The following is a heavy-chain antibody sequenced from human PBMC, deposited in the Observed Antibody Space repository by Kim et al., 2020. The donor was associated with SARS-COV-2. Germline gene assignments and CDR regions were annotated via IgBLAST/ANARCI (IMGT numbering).Heavy chain of an antibody. J-gene: IGHJ4*02. CDR3: GAYTYFEEYGGQGTQ. CDR1: GFTFSEWW. D-gene: IGHD3-9*01. Sequence: GGSLRLSCTASGFTFSEWWMNWVRQAPGKGLEWVATINEDGSVQHSVDSVKGRFTLSRDNAKNSVSLQMNSLRVEDTAMYYCGAYTYFEEYGGQGTQGGQGTQVTVSS. V-gene: IGHV3-7*03. CDR2: INEDGSVQ.